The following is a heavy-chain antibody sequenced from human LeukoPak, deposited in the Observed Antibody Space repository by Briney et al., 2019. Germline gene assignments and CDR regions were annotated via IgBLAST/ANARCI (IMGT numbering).Heavy chain of an antibody. Sequence: PVGSLRLSCAASGFTVTENYMSWVRQAPGRGLEWGSLIYADGATHYADSVKGRFTISRNNSKNTVYLEMNSLRPEDTAVYYCARDREGTKAWVEFDPWGQGTLVTVSS. J-gene: IGHJ5*02. V-gene: IGHV3-66*02. CDR1: GFTVTENY. CDR3: ARDREGTKAWVEFDP. D-gene: IGHD3-10*01. CDR2: IYADGAT.